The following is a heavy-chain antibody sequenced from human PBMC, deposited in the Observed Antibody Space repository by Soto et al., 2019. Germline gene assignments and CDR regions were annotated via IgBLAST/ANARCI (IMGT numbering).Heavy chain of an antibody. CDR2: IWYDGSNK. CDR1: GFTFSSYG. V-gene: IGHV3-33*01. J-gene: IGHJ4*02. CDR3: AREIVVVPAATPLDY. D-gene: IGHD2-2*01. Sequence: PGGSLRLSCAASGFTFSSYGMHWVRQAPGKGLEWVAVIWYDGSNKYYADSVKGRFTISRDNSKNTLYLQMNSLRAEDTAVYYCAREIVVVPAATPLDYWGQGT.